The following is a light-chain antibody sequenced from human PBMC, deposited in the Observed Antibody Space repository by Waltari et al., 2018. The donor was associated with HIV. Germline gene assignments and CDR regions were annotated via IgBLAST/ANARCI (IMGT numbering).Light chain of an antibody. CDR1: QSVRNN. CDR3: QQYGKSPIT. Sequence: EIVLTQFPGTLSLSPGERATISCRASQSVRNNLVWYQQKPGQAPRLLIFGASSAATDIPDMFSCSGSGTDFTLTISRLEPEDSAVYFCQQYGKSPITFGQGTRLEI. V-gene: IGKV3-20*01. CDR2: GAS. J-gene: IGKJ5*01.